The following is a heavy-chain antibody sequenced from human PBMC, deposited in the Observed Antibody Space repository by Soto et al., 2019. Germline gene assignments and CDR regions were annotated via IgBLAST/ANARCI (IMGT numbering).Heavy chain of an antibody. CDR2: INPNSGGT. CDR3: ARENHGSGSYWEY. D-gene: IGHD3-10*01. CDR1: GYTFTGYY. Sequence: ASVKVSCKASGYTFTGYYMHWVRQAPGQGLEWMGWINPNSGGTNYAQKFQGWVTMTRDTSISTAYMELSRLRSDDTAVYYCARENHGSGSYWEYWGQGTLGTVSS. J-gene: IGHJ4*02. V-gene: IGHV1-2*04.